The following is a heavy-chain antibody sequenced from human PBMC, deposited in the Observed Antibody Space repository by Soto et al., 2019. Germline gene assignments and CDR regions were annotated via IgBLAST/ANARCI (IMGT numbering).Heavy chain of an antibody. V-gene: IGHV4-39*01. Sequence: QLQLQESGPGLVKPSETLSLTCTVSGGSISSDIHYWGWIRQPPGKGLEWIGTIYYSGNIYNNPSLRSRVTICMDTSKHPFSLRLTSVTAADTAVYYCARHTDCGSGSSCLGSDNMDTDAFDIWGQGTMVTVS. CDR2: IYYSGNI. CDR1: GGSISSDIHY. J-gene: IGHJ3*02. D-gene: IGHD3-10*01. CDR3: ARHTDCGSGSSCLGSDNMDTDAFDI.